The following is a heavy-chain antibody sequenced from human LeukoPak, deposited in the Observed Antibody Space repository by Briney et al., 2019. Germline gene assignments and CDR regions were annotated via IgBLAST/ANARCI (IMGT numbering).Heavy chain of an antibody. V-gene: IGHV3-23*01. CDR2: ISGSGGST. Sequence: GGSLRLSCAASGFTLSSYAMSWVRQAPGKGLEWVSAISGSGGSTYYADSVKGRFTISRDNSKNTLYLQMNSLRAEDTAVYYCAKSLNPTVLSFDYWGQGTLVTVSS. D-gene: IGHD1-14*01. J-gene: IGHJ4*02. CDR3: AKSLNPTVLSFDY. CDR1: GFTLSSYA.